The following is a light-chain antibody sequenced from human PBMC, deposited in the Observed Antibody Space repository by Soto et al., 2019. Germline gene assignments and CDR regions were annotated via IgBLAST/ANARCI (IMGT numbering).Light chain of an antibody. Sequence: QSVLPQPASVSGSPGQSITISCTGTSSDFGSYNLVSWYQQHPGKAPKLMIYEDSKRPSGVSNRFSGSKSGNTASPTISGLQAEDDADYYCCSYAGSSTYVFGTGTKATV. CDR3: CSYAGSSTYV. J-gene: IGLJ1*01. V-gene: IGLV2-23*01. CDR2: EDS. CDR1: SSDFGSYNL.